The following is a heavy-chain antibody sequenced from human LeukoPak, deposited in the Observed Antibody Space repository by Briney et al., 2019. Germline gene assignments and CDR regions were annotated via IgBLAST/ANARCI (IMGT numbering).Heavy chain of an antibody. J-gene: IGHJ4*02. V-gene: IGHV4-34*01. Sequence: SETLSLTCAVYGGSFSGYYWSWIRQPPGKGLEWIGEINHSGSTNYNPSLKSRVTISVDTSKNQFSLKLSSVTAADAAVYYCARGTDILVDWGQGTLVTVSS. CDR1: GGSFSGYY. CDR2: INHSGST. D-gene: IGHD3-9*01. CDR3: ARGTDILVD.